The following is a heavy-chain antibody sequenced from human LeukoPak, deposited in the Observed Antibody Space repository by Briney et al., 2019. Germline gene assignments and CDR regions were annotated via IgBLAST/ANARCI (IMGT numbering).Heavy chain of an antibody. J-gene: IGHJ4*02. CDR3: ARPVKSSGWYIDY. V-gene: IGHV5-51*01. Sequence: GESLKISCQGSGYSFSNYWIGWVRQMPGKGLEWMGIIYPGDSDTRYSPSFQGQATISADKSISTAYLQWNSLKASDTAMYYCARPVKSSGWYIDYWGQGTLVTVSS. CDR1: GYSFSNYW. CDR2: IYPGDSDT. D-gene: IGHD6-19*01.